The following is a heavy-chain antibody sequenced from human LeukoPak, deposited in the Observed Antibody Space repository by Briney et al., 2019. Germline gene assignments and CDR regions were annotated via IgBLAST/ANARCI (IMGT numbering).Heavy chain of an antibody. CDR3: ARDRRGDDYYYYGMDV. J-gene: IGHJ6*04. Sequence: GGSLRLSCAASGFTFSSYAKHWVRQAPGKGLEWVAVISYDGSNKYYADSVKGRFTISRDNSKNTLYLQMNSLRAEDTAVYYCARDRRGDDYYYYGMDVWGKGTTVTVSS. V-gene: IGHV3-30*04. D-gene: IGHD4-17*01. CDR1: GFTFSSYA. CDR2: ISYDGSNK.